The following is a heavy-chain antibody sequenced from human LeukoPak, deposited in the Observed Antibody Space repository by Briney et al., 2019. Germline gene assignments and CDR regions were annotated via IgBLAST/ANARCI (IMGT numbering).Heavy chain of an antibody. CDR2: IYPGDSDT. CDR3: ARLLGYCSGGSCYSGGDWFDP. V-gene: IGHV5-51*01. CDR1: GYSFTSYW. D-gene: IGHD2-15*01. Sequence: GESLKISCKGSGYSFTSYWIGWVRQMPGKGLEWMGIIYPGDSDTRYSPSFQGQVTISADKSISTAYLQWSSLKASDTAMYYCARLLGYCSGGSCYSGGDWFDPWGQGTLVTVSS. J-gene: IGHJ5*02.